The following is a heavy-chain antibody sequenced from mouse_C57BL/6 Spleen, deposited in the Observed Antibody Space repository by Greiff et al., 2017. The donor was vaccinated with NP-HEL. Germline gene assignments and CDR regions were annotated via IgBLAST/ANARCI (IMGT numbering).Heavy chain of an antibody. CDR3: ARSAVLRYPFDY. CDR1: GYAFSSYW. J-gene: IGHJ2*01. D-gene: IGHD1-1*01. CDR2: IYPGDGDT. Sequence: VKLMESGAELVKPGASVKISCKASGYAFSSYWMNWVKQRPGKGLEWIGQIYPGDGDTNYNGKFKGKATLTADKSSSTAYMQLSSLTSEDSAVYFCARSAVLRYPFDYWGQGTTLTVSS. V-gene: IGHV1-80*01.